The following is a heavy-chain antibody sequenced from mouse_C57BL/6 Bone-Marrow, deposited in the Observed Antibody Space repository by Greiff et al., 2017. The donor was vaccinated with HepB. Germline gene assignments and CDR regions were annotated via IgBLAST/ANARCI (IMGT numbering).Heavy chain of an antibody. J-gene: IGHJ2*01. V-gene: IGHV1-59*01. CDR3: ARSRWIYYYGRKDY. Sequence: VKLQQPGAELVRPGTSVKLSCKASGYTFTSYWMHWVKQRPGQGLEWIGVIDPSDSYTNYNQKFKGKATLTVDTSSSTAYMQLSSLTSEDSAVYYCARSRWIYYYGRKDYWGQGTTLTVSS. CDR2: IDPSDSYT. D-gene: IGHD1-1*01. CDR1: GYTFTSYW.